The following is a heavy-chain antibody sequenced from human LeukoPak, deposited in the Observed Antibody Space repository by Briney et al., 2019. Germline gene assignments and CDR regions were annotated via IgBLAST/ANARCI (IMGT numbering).Heavy chain of an antibody. J-gene: IGHJ6*02. CDR2: INAGNGNT. Sequence: GASVKDSCKASGYTFTSYAMHWVRQAPGQRLEWMGWINAGNGNTKYSQKFQGRVTITRDTSASTAYMELSSLRSEDTAVYYCARDPAGASAHYYYYGMDVWGQGTTVTVSS. CDR1: GYTFTSYA. D-gene: IGHD1-26*01. V-gene: IGHV1-3*01. CDR3: ARDPAGASAHYYYYGMDV.